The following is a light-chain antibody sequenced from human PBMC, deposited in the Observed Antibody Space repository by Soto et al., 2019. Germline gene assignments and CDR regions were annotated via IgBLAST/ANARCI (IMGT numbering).Light chain of an antibody. Sequence: DIQMTQSPSSLSASVEDRVIITCRASQSISNHLNWYQQKPGKAPKLLIFAASSLQSGVPSRFSGSRSGPDFTLTISSLQPEDFATYYCQQSYSTPCTFGQGTKV. CDR3: QQSYSTPCT. V-gene: IGKV1-39*01. J-gene: IGKJ1*01. CDR1: QSISNH. CDR2: AAS.